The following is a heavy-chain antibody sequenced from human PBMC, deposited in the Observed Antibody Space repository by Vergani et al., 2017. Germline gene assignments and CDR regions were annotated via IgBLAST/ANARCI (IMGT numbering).Heavy chain of an antibody. V-gene: IGHV4-61*08. CDR3: ARDPPRIPPHYYGSGTRGDY. J-gene: IGHJ4*02. D-gene: IGHD3-10*01. CDR2: IYYSGST. CDR1: GGSITYGAFY. Sequence: QLQLQESGPGLVKPSETLSLTCTVSGGSITYGAFYWGWIRQSPGKGLEWIGYIYYSGSTNYNPSLKSRVTISVDTSKNQFSLKLSSVTAADTAVYYCARDPPRIPPHYYGSGTRGDYWGQGTLVTVSS.